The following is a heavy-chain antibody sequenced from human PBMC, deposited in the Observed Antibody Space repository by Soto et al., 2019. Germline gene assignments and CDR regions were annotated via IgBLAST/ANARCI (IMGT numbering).Heavy chain of an antibody. V-gene: IGHV3-23*01. Sequence: EVQLLESGGGLVQPGGSLRLSCAASGFTFSSYAMSWVRQAPGKGLEWVSAISGGGGSTYYADSVKGRFTISRDNSKNTLYLQMSSLRAEDTAVYYCAKEVGLWFGPGVDNWGQGTLVTVSS. CDR3: AKEVGLWFGPGVDN. D-gene: IGHD3-10*01. CDR2: ISGGGGST. CDR1: GFTFSSYA. J-gene: IGHJ4*02.